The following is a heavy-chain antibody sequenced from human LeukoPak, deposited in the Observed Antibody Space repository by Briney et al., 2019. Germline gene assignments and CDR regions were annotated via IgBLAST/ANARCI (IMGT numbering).Heavy chain of an antibody. CDR1: DDSMSSYY. D-gene: IGHD5-18*01. Sequence: PSETLSLTCTVSDDSMSSYYWNWIRQPPGKGLEWIGYVYYSRGTNYNPSLKSRVTISLDTSKNQFSLKLSSVTAADTAVYYCARRANTAPPYYFDYWGQGTLVTVSS. J-gene: IGHJ4*02. V-gene: IGHV4-59*01. CDR2: VYYSRGT. CDR3: ARRANTAPPYYFDY.